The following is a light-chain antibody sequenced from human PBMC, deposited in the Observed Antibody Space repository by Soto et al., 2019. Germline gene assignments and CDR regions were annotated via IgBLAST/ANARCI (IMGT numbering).Light chain of an antibody. CDR2: WAS. V-gene: IGKV4-1*01. J-gene: IGKJ1*01. CDR1: HSVLYSSDNNNY. Sequence: DIVMTQSPASLAVSLGARATINCKSSHSVLYSSDNNNYLAWYQQKPGQAPKLLIYWASARQSGVPDRFSGSGSGTDFTLTISSLQAEDVAVYYCQQYYRTPQTFGHGTKVEIK. CDR3: QQYYRTPQT.